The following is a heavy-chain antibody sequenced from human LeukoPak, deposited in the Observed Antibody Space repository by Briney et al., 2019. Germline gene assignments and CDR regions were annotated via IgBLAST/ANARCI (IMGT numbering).Heavy chain of an antibody. J-gene: IGHJ4*02. CDR1: GYSFSNYW. CDR2: IYPGDSET. D-gene: IGHD3-22*01. V-gene: IGHV5-51*01. CDR3: ARLGTSDKEFDS. Sequence: GESLKLSCQTSGYSFSNYWIVWVRQMPGKGLEWMGAIYPGDSETRYNPSFQGQVIASADRSIPTAYLHMNRLKASDTAMYYCARLGTSDKEFDSWGPGTLVIVSS.